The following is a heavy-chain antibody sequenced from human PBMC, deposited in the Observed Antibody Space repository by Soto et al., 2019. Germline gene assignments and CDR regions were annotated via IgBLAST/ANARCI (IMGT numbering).Heavy chain of an antibody. V-gene: IGHV4-39*01. J-gene: IGHJ4*02. CDR2: IYYSGST. Sequence: SETLSLTCTVSGGSISSSSYYWGWIRQPPGKGLEWIGSIYYSGSTYYNPSLKSRVTISVDTSKNQFSLKLSSVTAADTAVYYCARLGTVVAATDDYWGQGTLATVS. CDR1: GGSISSSSYY. CDR3: ARLGTVVAATDDY. D-gene: IGHD2-15*01.